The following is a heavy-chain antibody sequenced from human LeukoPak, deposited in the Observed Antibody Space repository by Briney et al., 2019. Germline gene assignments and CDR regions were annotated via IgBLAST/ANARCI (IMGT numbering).Heavy chain of an antibody. V-gene: IGHV4-59*08. J-gene: IGHJ4*02. D-gene: IGHD6-19*01. CDR3: ARRRYSSGQIDC. Sequence: SETLSLTCTVSGASISSYYWSWIRQPAGKGLEWIGYVYYSESTNYNPSLKGRVTISIDTSKNQFSLKLSSVTAADTAVYYCARRRYSSGQIDCWGQGTLVTVSS. CDR1: GASISSYY. CDR2: VYYSEST.